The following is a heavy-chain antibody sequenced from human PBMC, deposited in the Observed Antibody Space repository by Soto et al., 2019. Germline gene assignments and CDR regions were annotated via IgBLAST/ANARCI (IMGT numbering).Heavy chain of an antibody. J-gene: IGHJ4*02. V-gene: IGHV4-39*01. D-gene: IGHD4-17*01. CDR2: IYYSGST. CDR3: ARSMTTVVTLDY. Sequence: QLQLQESGPGLVKPSETLSLTCTVSGGSISSSSYYWGWIRQPPGKGLEWIGSIYYSGSTYYNPSPKSRVTTSVDTSKNQFSLKLSSVTAADTAVYYCARSMTTVVTLDYWGQGTLVTVSS. CDR1: GGSISSSSYY.